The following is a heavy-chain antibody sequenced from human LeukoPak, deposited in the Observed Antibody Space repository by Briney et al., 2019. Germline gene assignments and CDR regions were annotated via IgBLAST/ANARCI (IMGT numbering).Heavy chain of an antibody. V-gene: IGHV4-39*01. CDR2: IYYSGST. J-gene: IGHJ4*02. CDR3: ARRKYYYDSSGYYYFATVDY. CDR1: GASISSNNYY. Sequence: SETLSLTCTVSGASISSNNYYWAWIRQPPGKGLEWIGSIYYSGSTYYNPSLKSRVTISVDTSKNQFSLKLSSVTAADTAVYYCARRKYYYDSSGYYYFATVDYWGQGTLVTVSS. D-gene: IGHD3-22*01.